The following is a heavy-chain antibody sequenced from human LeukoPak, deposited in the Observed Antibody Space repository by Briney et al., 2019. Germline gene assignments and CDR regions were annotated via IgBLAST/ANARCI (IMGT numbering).Heavy chain of an antibody. D-gene: IGHD1-14*01. CDR1: GYTFTSYG. Sequence: GASVKVSCKASGYTFTSYGFSWVRQAPGQGLEWMGWISAYNGNTNYPQKFQGRVTMTTDTSTSTAYMELRSLRSDDAAVYYCAREAYHNAPGPDHGYYYYYMDVWGKGTTVTVSS. CDR3: AREAYHNAPGPDHGYYYYYMDV. CDR2: ISAYNGNT. V-gene: IGHV1-18*01. J-gene: IGHJ6*03.